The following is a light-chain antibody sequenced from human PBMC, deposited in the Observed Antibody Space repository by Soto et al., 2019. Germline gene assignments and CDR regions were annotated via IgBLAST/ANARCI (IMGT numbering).Light chain of an antibody. CDR3: QQYNSYSRT. J-gene: IGKJ4*02. CDR1: QSISSW. Sequence: DIQMTQSPSTLSASVGERVTITCRASQSISSWLAWYQQKPGKAPKLLIYDASSLESGVPSRFSGSGSGTEFTLTISSLQPDDFASHYCQQYNSYSRTFGGGTKVEIK. V-gene: IGKV1-5*01. CDR2: DAS.